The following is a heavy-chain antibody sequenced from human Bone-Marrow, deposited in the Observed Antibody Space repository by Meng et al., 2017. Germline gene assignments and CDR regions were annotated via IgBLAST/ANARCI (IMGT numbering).Heavy chain of an antibody. J-gene: IGHJ3*02. CDR1: GFTFSSYG. Sequence: QGRLVEFGGGLVQPGRSLRLSCAASGFTFSSYGMHWVRQAPGKGLEWVAVIWYDGSNKYYADSVKGRFTISRDNSKNTLYLQMNSLKTEDSAVYYCTIYIRGHIWGQGTMVTVSS. CDR2: IWYDGSNK. D-gene: IGHD6-19*01. V-gene: IGHV3-33*01. CDR3: TIYIRGHI.